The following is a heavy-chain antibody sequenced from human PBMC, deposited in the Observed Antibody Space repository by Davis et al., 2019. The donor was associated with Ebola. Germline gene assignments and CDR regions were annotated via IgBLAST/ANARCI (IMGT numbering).Heavy chain of an antibody. J-gene: IGHJ4*02. D-gene: IGHD6-13*01. V-gene: IGHV7-4-1*02. CDR2: INTNTGNP. CDR1: GYSFTSYA. CDR3: ARDLGTYSSSWYNDFDY. Sequence: AASVKVSCKASGYSFTSYAMNWVRQAPGQGLEWMGWINTNTGNPTYPQGFTGRFVFSLDTSVSTAYLQISSLKAEDTAVYYCARDLGTYSSSWYNDFDYWGQGTLVTVSS.